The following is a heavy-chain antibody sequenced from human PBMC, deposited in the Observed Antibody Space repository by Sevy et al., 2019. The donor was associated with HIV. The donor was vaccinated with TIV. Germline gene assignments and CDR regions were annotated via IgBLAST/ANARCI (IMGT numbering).Heavy chain of an antibody. Sequence: ASVKVSCKVSGYILTELSMHWVRLAPGKGLEWMGGFDPEDGETIYAQKFQGRVTMTEDTSTDTAYMELKSLRSDDTAVYYCASDLGGSLLDAFDFWGQGAMVTVSS. J-gene: IGHJ3*01. D-gene: IGHD3-16*01. CDR1: GYILTELS. CDR2: FDPEDGET. V-gene: IGHV1-24*01. CDR3: ASDLGGSLLDAFDF.